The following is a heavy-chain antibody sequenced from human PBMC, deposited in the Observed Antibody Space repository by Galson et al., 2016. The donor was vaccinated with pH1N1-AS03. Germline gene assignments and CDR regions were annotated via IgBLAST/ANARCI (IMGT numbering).Heavy chain of an antibody. CDR3: ARGSTGTENIAVVTGRYGYYMDV. D-gene: IGHD2-21*02. J-gene: IGHJ6*03. CDR2: TNHDENEK. Sequence: SLRLSCAASGFTFKSYWMSWVRQAPGKGLEWVANTNHDENEKYCVDSVKGRFTISRDNANNSLYLEMNSLRVEDTALYYCARGSTGTENIAVVTGRYGYYMDVWGKGTTVTVSS. V-gene: IGHV3-7*03. CDR1: GFTFKSYW.